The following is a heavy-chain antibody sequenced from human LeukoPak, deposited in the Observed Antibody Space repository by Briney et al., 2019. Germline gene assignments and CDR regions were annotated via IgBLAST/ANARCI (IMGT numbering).Heavy chain of an antibody. Sequence: ASVKVSCKASGYTFTSDYMHWVRQAPGQGLEWMGWINGNSGATNYARNFQDRVTLTRDTSISTVYMELSRLRIDDTAVYYCARDFSWGVDYWGQGTLVTVSS. CDR3: ARDFSWGVDY. D-gene: IGHD3-10*01. J-gene: IGHJ4*02. CDR2: INGNSGAT. CDR1: GYTFTSDY. V-gene: IGHV1-2*02.